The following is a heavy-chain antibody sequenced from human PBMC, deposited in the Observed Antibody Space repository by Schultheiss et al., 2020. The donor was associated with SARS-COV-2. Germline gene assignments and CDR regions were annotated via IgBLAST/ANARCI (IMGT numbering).Heavy chain of an antibody. CDR2: IIPIFGTA. Sequence: SVKVSCKASGGTFSSYAISWVRQAPGQGLEWMGGIIPIFGTANYAQKFQGRVTITADESTSTAYMELSSLRSEDTAVYYCARARDGITGPFDYWGQGTLVTVSS. J-gene: IGHJ4*02. V-gene: IGHV1-69*13. CDR3: ARARDGITGPFDY. CDR1: GGTFSSYA. D-gene: IGHD1-20*01.